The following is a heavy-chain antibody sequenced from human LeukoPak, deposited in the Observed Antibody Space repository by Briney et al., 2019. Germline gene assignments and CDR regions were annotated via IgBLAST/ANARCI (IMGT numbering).Heavy chain of an antibody. D-gene: IGHD3-16*01. CDR1: GDSTNSYY. J-gene: IGHJ4*02. V-gene: IGHV4-59*01. CDR3: ARVGRGDHTWGSYSFDS. CDR2: ISYSGDT. Sequence: PSETLSLTCTVSGDSTNSYYWSWIRQSPGKGLEWIGYISYSGDTVDNPSLNSRVTISINMSKNQFSLKLSSVTAADTAVYYCARVGRGDHTWGSYSFDSWGQGTLVTVSS.